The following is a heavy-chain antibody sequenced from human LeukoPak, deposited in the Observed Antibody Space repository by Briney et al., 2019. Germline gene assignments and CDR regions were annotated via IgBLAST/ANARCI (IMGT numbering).Heavy chain of an antibody. Sequence: GGSLRLSCAASEFTVSSNYMSWVRQAPGKGLEWVSLIYSGGSTYYADSVKGRFTISRDNSKNTLYLQMNSLRAEDTAVYYCARVWSRIVGATTSSEYWGQGTLVTVSS. CDR3: ARVWSRIVGATTSSEY. CDR2: IYSGGST. J-gene: IGHJ4*02. V-gene: IGHV3-53*01. CDR1: EFTVSSNY. D-gene: IGHD1-26*01.